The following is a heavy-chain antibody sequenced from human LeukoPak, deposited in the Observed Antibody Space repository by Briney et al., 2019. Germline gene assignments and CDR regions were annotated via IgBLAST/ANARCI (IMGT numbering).Heavy chain of an antibody. CDR1: GDSVSSNSAA. D-gene: IGHD6-13*01. CDR3: ARDPTPGYSSSWYNWYFDL. Sequence: SQTLSLTCAISGDSVSSNSAAWNWIRQSPSRGLEWLGRTCYRSKWYNDYALSVKSRVTINPDTSKNQFSLQLNSVTPEDTAAYYCARDPTPGYSSSWYNWYFDLWGRGTLVTVSS. V-gene: IGHV6-1*01. CDR2: TCYRSKWYN. J-gene: IGHJ2*01.